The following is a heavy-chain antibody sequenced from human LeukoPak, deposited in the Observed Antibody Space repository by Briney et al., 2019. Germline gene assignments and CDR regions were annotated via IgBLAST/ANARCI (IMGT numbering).Heavy chain of an antibody. CDR3: AKGGRKDAYIY. CDR2: ISGSGDVT. Sequence: PGGSLRLSCAASGFTFSSDAMTWVRQAPGMGLEWVSVISGSGDVTSYADSGRGRFTISRDNSKNTLYLQMSSLRAEDTAVYYCAKGGRKDAYIYWGQGTLVTVSS. J-gene: IGHJ4*02. V-gene: IGHV3-23*01. D-gene: IGHD5-24*01. CDR1: GFTFSSDA.